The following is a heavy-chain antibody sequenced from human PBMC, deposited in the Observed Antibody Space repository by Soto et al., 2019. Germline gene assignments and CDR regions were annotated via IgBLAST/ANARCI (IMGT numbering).Heavy chain of an antibody. Sequence: QVQLVESGGGVVQPGRSLRLSCAASGFTFSSSAMHWVRQAPGKGLEWVALISYDGSNKYYADSVKGRFTISRDNSKNSLYLQMNSLRAEDTAVYYCARELPAGLLYYGMDVWGQGTTVTVSS. V-gene: IGHV3-30*14. CDR2: ISYDGSNK. D-gene: IGHD2-2*01. CDR1: GFTFSSSA. CDR3: ARELPAGLLYYGMDV. J-gene: IGHJ6*02.